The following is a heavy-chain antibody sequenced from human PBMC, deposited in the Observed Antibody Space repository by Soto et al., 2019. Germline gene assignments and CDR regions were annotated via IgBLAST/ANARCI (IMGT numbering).Heavy chain of an antibody. CDR2: IWYDGSNK. CDR1: GFTFSSYG. CDR3: ARTLAAAGQGLDY. V-gene: IGHV3-33*01. D-gene: IGHD6-13*01. J-gene: IGHJ4*02. Sequence: GGSLRLSCAASGFTFSSYGMHWVRQAPGKGLEWVAVIWYDGSNKYYGDSVKGRFSISRDNSKNTLYLQMNSLRAEDTAVYYCARTLAAAGQGLDYWGQGTLVTVSS.